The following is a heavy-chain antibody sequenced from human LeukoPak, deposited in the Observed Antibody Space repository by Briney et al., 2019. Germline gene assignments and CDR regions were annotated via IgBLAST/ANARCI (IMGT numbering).Heavy chain of an antibody. J-gene: IGHJ1*01. V-gene: IGHV1-2*04. CDR3: AIRYYCGGDCYSGYFQH. Sequence: ASVKVSCKASGYTFTGYYMHWVRQAPGQGLEWMGWINPNSGGTNYAQKFQGWVTMTRDTSISTAYTELSSLRSEDTAVYYCAIRYYCGGDCYSGYFQHWGQGTLVTVSS. CDR2: INPNSGGT. D-gene: IGHD2-21*02. CDR1: GYTFTGYY.